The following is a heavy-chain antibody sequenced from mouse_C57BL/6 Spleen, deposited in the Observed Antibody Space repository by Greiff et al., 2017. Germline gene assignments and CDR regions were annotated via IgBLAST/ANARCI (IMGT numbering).Heavy chain of an antibody. CDR3: ARWGLRRDAMDY. D-gene: IGHD2-4*01. J-gene: IGHJ4*01. Sequence: QVQLQQPGAELVKPGASVKMSCKASGYTFTSYWITWVKQRPGQGLEWIGDIYPGSGSTNYNEKFKSKATLTVGTSSSTAYMQLSSLTSEDSAVYYCARWGLRRDAMDYWGQGTSVTVSS. V-gene: IGHV1-55*01. CDR1: GYTFTSYW. CDR2: IYPGSGST.